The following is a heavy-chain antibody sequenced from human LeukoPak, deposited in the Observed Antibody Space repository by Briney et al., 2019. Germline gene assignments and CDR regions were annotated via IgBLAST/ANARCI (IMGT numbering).Heavy chain of an antibody. D-gene: IGHD3-3*01. Sequence: GASVKVSCKAPGGTFSSYAISWVRQAPGQGLEWMGGIIPIFGTANYAQKFQGRVTITADESTSTAYMELSSLRSEDTAVYYCAMAFLEWYAILWGQGTLVTVSS. V-gene: IGHV1-69*13. CDR2: IIPIFGTA. CDR1: GGTFSSYA. J-gene: IGHJ4*02. CDR3: AMAFLEWYAIL.